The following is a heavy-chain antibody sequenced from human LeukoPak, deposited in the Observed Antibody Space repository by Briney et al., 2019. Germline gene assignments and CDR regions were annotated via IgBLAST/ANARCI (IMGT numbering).Heavy chain of an antibody. CDR3: ARSYGGNSDLYYYYYMDV. D-gene: IGHD4-23*01. J-gene: IGHJ6*03. V-gene: IGHV1-46*01. Sequence: VASVKVSCKASGYTFTSYYMHWVRQAPGQGLEWMGIINPSGGSTSYAQKFQGRVTMTRDMSTSTVYMELSSLRSEDTAVYYCARSYGGNSDLYYYYYMDVWGKGTTVTVSS. CDR1: GYTFTSYY. CDR2: INPSGGST.